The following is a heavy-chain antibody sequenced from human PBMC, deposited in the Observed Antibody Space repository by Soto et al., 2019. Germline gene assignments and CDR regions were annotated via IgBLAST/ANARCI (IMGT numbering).Heavy chain of an antibody. V-gene: IGHV3-23*01. J-gene: IGHJ4*02. CDR3: AKSLGYFDTSGTFDY. Sequence: PGGSLRLSCAVSGFTFSSFPLSRVRQAPGKGLEWVSSSGSGGNTYYADSVKGRFTISRDISKNTLYLQMNSLRAEDTAIYYCAKSLGYFDTSGTFDYWGQGTLVTVSS. D-gene: IGHD3-22*01. CDR2: SGSGGNT. CDR1: GFTFSSFP.